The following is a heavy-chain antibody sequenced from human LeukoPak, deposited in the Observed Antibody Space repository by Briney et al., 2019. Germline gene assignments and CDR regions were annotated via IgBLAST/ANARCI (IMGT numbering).Heavy chain of an antibody. J-gene: IGHJ4*02. V-gene: IGHV3-7*01. Sequence: GSLRLSCAASGFTCSSYWMSWVRQAPGKGLEWVANIKQDGSEKYYVDSVKGRFTISRDNAKNSLYLQMNSLRAEDTAVYYCARDLAGRPHYFDYWGQGTLVTVSS. D-gene: IGHD6-6*01. CDR3: ARDLAGRPHYFDY. CDR2: IKQDGSEK. CDR1: GFTCSSYW.